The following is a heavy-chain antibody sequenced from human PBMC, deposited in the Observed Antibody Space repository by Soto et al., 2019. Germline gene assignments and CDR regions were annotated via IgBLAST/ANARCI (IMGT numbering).Heavy chain of an antibody. Sequence: EVQLVESGGGLVQPGGSLKLSCAASGFTFSGSAMHWVRQASGKGLEWVGGIRSKANSYATAYAASVKGRFTISRDDSKNTAYLQMNSLKTEDTAVYYCTRLWDDFWSGYYYGMDVWGQGTTVTVSS. D-gene: IGHD3-3*01. V-gene: IGHV3-73*02. CDR2: IRSKANSYAT. CDR3: TRLWDDFWSGYYYGMDV. J-gene: IGHJ6*02. CDR1: GFTFSGSA.